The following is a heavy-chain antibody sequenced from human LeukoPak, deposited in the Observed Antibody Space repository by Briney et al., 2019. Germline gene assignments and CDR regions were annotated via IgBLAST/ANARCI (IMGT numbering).Heavy chain of an antibody. Sequence: PGGSLRLSCAASGFIFTDSWMSWVRQVPGKGLEWVANIRHDGSQTYYLDSVKGRFTISRDNAKNEVYLEMNNLRGADTAVYYCATGANLFQFWGQGTLVTVSS. J-gene: IGHJ4*02. V-gene: IGHV3-7*01. CDR1: GFIFTDSW. CDR2: IRHDGSQT. CDR3: ATGANLFQF. D-gene: IGHD1-14*01.